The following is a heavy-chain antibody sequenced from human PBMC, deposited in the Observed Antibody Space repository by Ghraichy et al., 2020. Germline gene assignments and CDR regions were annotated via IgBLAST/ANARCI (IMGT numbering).Heavy chain of an antibody. CDR1: GFTFSSFW. CDR3: ARDYGNY. CDR2: IKEDGSKQ. J-gene: IGHJ4*02. D-gene: IGHD4-17*01. V-gene: IGHV3-7*01. Sequence: GGSLRLSCAASGFTFSSFWMSWVRQAPGKGLEWVANIKEDGSKQYYVDSVKGRFTISRDNGKNSLYLQMNSLRADDTAVYYCARDYGNYWGQGTLVTVSS.